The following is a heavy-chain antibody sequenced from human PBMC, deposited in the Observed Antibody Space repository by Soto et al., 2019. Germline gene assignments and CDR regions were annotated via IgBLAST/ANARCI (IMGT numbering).Heavy chain of an antibody. Sequence: PGGSLRLSCSASGFTFSSYAMHWVRQAPGKGLEYVSAISSNGGSTYYADSVKGRFTISRDNSKNTLYLQMSSLRAEDTAVYYCVKDRKYCSGGSCYYRDYFDYWGQGTLVTVSS. V-gene: IGHV3-64D*06. D-gene: IGHD2-15*01. CDR2: ISSNGGST. CDR1: GFTFSSYA. CDR3: VKDRKYCSGGSCYYRDYFDY. J-gene: IGHJ4*02.